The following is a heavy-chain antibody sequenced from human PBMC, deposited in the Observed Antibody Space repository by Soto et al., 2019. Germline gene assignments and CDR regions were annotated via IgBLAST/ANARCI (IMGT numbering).Heavy chain of an antibody. CDR2: IYYSGST. V-gene: IGHV4-59*08. CDR3: ARGADDLTRDNYYYMDV. J-gene: IGHJ6*03. D-gene: IGHD2-21*02. CDR1: GVSISSYY. Sequence: SETLSLTCTVSGVSISSYYWSWIRQPPGKGLEWIGYIYYSGSTNYNPSLKSRVTISVDTSKNQFSLKLSSVTAADTAVYYCARGADDLTRDNYYYMDVWGKGTTVTVS.